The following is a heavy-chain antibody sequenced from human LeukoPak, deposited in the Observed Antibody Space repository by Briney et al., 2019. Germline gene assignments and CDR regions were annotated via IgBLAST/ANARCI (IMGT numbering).Heavy chain of an antibody. CDR3: AKDSNPSIAARRWFDP. V-gene: IGHV3-23*01. CDR2: ISGSGGST. J-gene: IGHJ5*02. Sequence: PGGSLRLSCAASGFTFSSYAMSWVRQAPGKGLEWVSVISGSGGSTYYADSVKGRFTIPRDNSKNTLYLQMNSLRAEDTAVYYCAKDSNPSIAARRWFDPWGQGTLVTVSS. D-gene: IGHD6-6*01. CDR1: GFTFSSYA.